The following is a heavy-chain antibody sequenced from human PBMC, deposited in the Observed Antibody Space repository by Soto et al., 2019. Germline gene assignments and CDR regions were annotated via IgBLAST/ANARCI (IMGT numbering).Heavy chain of an antibody. CDR1: GFTFSSCA. V-gene: IGHV3-23*01. CDR3: AKGPRSNPIDPMDV. Sequence: LRLSCAASGFTFSSCAMSWVRQAPGKGLEWVSGLSGGGSSYYADSVKGRFTISRDNSKNTQYLQMNSLRAEDTAVYYCAKGPRSNPIDPMDVWGQGTTVTVSS. J-gene: IGHJ6*02. CDR2: LSGGGSS. D-gene: IGHD3-3*01.